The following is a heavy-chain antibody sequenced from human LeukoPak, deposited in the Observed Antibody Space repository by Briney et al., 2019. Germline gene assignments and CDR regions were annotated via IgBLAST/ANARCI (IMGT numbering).Heavy chain of an antibody. CDR2: ISSSSSTI. Sequence: GGSLRLSCAASGFTFSSYSMNWVRQAPGKGLEWVSYISSSSSTIYYADSVKGRFTISRDNAKNSLYLQMNSLRAEDTAVYYCARRHGMDVWGQGTTVTVSS. CDR1: GFTFSSYS. V-gene: IGHV3-48*04. CDR3: ARRHGMDV. J-gene: IGHJ6*02.